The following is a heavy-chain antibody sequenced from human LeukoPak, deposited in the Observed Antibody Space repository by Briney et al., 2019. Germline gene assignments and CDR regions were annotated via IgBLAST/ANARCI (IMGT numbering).Heavy chain of an antibody. D-gene: IGHD3-10*01. CDR2: VYTSRST. CDR3: ARGDYYGTGRPFDY. CDR1: GGSISNYY. Sequence: PSETLSLTCTVSGGSISNYYWSWIRQPAGKGLEWIGRVYTSRSTNYNPSLKSRVTMSVDTSKNQFSLKLSSVTAADTAVYYCARGDYYGTGRPFDYWGQGTLVTVSS. J-gene: IGHJ4*02. V-gene: IGHV4-4*07.